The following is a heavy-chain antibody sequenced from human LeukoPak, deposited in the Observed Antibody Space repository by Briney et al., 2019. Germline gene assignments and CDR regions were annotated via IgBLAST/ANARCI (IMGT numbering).Heavy chain of an antibody. CDR3: ARDRAIFGVVTPHGMDV. V-gene: IGHV3-33*01. CDR2: IWYDGSNK. CDR1: GFTFSSYG. Sequence: GGSLRLSCAASGFTFSSYGMHWVRQAPGKGLEWVAVIWYDGSNKYYADSVKGRFTIPRDNSKNTLYLQMNSLRAEDTAVYYCARDRAIFGVVTPHGMDVWGQGTTVTVSS. J-gene: IGHJ6*02. D-gene: IGHD3-3*01.